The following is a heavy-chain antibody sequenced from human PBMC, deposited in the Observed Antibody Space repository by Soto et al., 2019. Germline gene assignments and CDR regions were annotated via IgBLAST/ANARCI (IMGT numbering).Heavy chain of an antibody. CDR2: ISAYNGNT. J-gene: IGHJ6*02. D-gene: IGHD3-9*01. V-gene: IGHV1-18*01. Sequence: ASVKVSCKASGYTFTSYGISWVRQAPGQGLEWMGWISAYNGNTNYAQKLQGRVTMTTDTSTSTAYMELRSLRSDDTAVYYCARDIDPQYYDILTGEDYYYYYGMDVWG. CDR3: ARDIDPQYYDILTGEDYYYYYGMDV. CDR1: GYTFTSYG.